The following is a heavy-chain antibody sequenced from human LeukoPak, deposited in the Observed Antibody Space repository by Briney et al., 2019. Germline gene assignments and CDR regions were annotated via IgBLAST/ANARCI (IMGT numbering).Heavy chain of an antibody. V-gene: IGHV6-1*01. Sequence: SQTLSLTCAISGDSVSSNSAAWNWIRQSPSRGLEWLGRTCQRSKWYNDYALSVKSRITINPDTSKNQFSLQLNSVTPEDPAVYYCAREDCSGGSCYGGFDCWGQGTPVTVSS. CDR3: AREDCSGGSCYGGFDC. D-gene: IGHD2-15*01. J-gene: IGHJ4*02. CDR1: GDSVSSNSAA. CDR2: TCQRSKWYN.